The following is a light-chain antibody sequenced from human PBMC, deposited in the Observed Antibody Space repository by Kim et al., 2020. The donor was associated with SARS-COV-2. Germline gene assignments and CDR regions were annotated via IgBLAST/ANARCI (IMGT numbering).Light chain of an antibody. CDR2: QDT. J-gene: IGLJ3*02. Sequence: SVSPGQTGTITCSGDKLGEKYSSWYQQQPGQAPVLVIYQDTKRPSGIPERFAGSNSGNTATLTISGAQAMDEADYYCQAWDNTWVFGGGTQLTVL. V-gene: IGLV3-1*01. CDR1: KLGEKY. CDR3: QAWDNTWV.